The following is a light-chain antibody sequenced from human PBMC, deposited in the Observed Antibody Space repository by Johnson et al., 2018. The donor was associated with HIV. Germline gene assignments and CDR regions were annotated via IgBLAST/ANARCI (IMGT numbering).Light chain of an antibody. CDR1: SSDVGSYDY. V-gene: IGLV2-5*01. J-gene: IGLJ1*01. CDR3: GTWDSSLGAFV. Sequence: QSALTQPPSVSGSPGQSVTISCTGTSSDVGSYDYVSWYQQHPGTVPKPMIYTVNTRPSGVPDRFSGSKSGNTASMTISGLQADDEADYYCGTWDSSLGAFVFGTGTKFTVL. CDR2: TVN.